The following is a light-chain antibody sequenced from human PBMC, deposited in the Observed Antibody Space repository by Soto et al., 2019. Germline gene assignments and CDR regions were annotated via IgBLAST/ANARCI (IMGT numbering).Light chain of an antibody. V-gene: IGKV3-11*01. CDR3: QQRSNWPRYT. CDR1: QSVSSY. Sequence: EIVLTQSPATLSLSPGERATLSCRASQSVSSYLAWYQQKPGQAPRLLIYDASNRATGIPARYSGSGSGTDFSLTISILEPEDLAVYYCQQRSNWPRYTFGQGTKLEIK. CDR2: DAS. J-gene: IGKJ2*01.